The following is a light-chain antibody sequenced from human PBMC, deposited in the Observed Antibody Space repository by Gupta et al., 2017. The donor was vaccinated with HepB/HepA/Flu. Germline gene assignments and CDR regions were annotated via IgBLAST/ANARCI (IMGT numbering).Light chain of an antibody. CDR1: QSVLHSTNNKNF. V-gene: IGKV4-1*01. CDR3: QQFYTTPCS. Sequence: DIVLTQSPDSLAVSLGERATINCKSSQSVLHSTNNKNFLAWYQQKPGQPPKLLLFWASTRESGVPNRFSGSGSGTDFTLTISSLQAEDVAVYHCQQFYTTPCSFGQGTKLEIK. J-gene: IGKJ2*04. CDR2: WAS.